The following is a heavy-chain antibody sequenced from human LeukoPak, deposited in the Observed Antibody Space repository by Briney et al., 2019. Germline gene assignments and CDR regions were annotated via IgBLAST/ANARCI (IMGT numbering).Heavy chain of an antibody. V-gene: IGHV4-39*01. D-gene: IGHD3-10*01. CDR3: ARIFRGVIIAVDY. Sequence: KPSETLSLTCTVSGGSISSSSYYWGWIHQPPGKGLEWIGSIYYSGTSYYNPSLKSRVTISVDTSKNQFSLRLTSVTAADTAVYYCARIFRGVIIAVDYWGQGTLVTVSS. CDR1: GGSISSSSYY. J-gene: IGHJ4*02. CDR2: IYYSGTS.